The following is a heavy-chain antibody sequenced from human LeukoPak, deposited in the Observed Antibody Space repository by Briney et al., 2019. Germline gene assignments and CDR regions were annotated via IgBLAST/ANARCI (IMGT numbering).Heavy chain of an antibody. J-gene: IGHJ2*01. D-gene: IGHD6-13*01. Sequence: TGGSLRLSCAASGFTFNAFGMNWVRQAPGKGLEWVSYIGTTSGAIYYADSVKGRFTISRDNSKNTLYLQMNSLRAEDTAVYYCAKIAPGSTAAARYFDLWGRGTLVTVSS. CDR2: IGTTSGAI. CDR1: GFTFNAFG. V-gene: IGHV3-48*01. CDR3: AKIAPGSTAAARYFDL.